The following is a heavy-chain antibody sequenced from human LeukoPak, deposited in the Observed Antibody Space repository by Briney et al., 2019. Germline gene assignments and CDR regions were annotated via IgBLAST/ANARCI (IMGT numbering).Heavy chain of an antibody. D-gene: IGHD3-22*01. Sequence: ASVKVSCKASGYTFTGYYMHWVRQAPGQGLEWMGWINPNSGGTNYAQKFQGRVTTTRDTSISTAYMELSRLRSDDTAVYYCARGAFYYDNAFDIWGQGTMVTVSS. V-gene: IGHV1-2*02. J-gene: IGHJ3*02. CDR2: INPNSGGT. CDR3: ARGAFYYDNAFDI. CDR1: GYTFTGYY.